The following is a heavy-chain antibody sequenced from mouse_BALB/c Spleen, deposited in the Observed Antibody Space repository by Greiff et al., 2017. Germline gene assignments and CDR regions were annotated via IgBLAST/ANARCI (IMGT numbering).Heavy chain of an antibody. CDR2: ISDGGSYT. J-gene: IGHJ3*01. CDR3: AREGGDYDGKFAY. D-gene: IGHD2-4*01. Sequence: EVHLVESGGGLVKPGGSLKLSCAASGFTFSDYYMYWVRQTPEKRLEWVATISDGGSYTYYPDSVKGRFTISRDNAKNNLYLQMSSLKSEDTAMYYCAREGGDYDGKFAYWGQGTLVTVSA. V-gene: IGHV5-4*02. CDR1: GFTFSDYY.